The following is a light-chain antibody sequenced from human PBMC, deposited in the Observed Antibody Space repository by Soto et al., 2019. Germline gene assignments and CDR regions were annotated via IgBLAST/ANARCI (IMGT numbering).Light chain of an antibody. CDR1: SSDVGGYNY. CDR2: DVS. Sequence: QSALTQPRSVSGSPGQSVTISCTGTSSDVGGYNYVSWYQHHPGKVPKLMIYDVSNRPSGVPDRFSGSKSGNTASLTISGLQAEDEADYYCCSYAANYTSYVFGTGIQLTV. V-gene: IGLV2-11*01. CDR3: CSYAANYTSYV. J-gene: IGLJ1*01.